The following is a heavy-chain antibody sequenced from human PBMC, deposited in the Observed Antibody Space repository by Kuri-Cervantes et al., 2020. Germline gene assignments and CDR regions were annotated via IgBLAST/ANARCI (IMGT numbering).Heavy chain of an antibody. V-gene: IGHV1-69*06. CDR2: IIPIFGTA. J-gene: IGHJ6*03. CDR3: ASSRLGYCSGGSCSLHYYYYMDV. D-gene: IGHD2-15*01. Sequence: SVKVSCKASGGTFSSYAISWVRQAPGQGLEWMGGIIPIFGTANYAQKFQGSVTITADKSTSTAYMELSSLRSEDTAVYYCASSRLGYCSGGSCSLHYYYYMDVWGKGTTVTVSS. CDR1: GGTFSSYA.